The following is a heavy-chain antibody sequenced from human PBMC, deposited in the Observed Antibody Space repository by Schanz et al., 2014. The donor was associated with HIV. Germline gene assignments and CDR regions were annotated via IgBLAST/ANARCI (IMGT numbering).Heavy chain of an antibody. CDR2: ISWNSGSV. CDR1: GFTFDDYA. CDR3: ASLETGATYYYYYYMDV. J-gene: IGHJ6*02. V-gene: IGHV3-9*01. D-gene: IGHD7-27*01. Sequence: VQLVESGGGVVQPGRSLRLSCAASGFTFDDYAMHWVRQAPGKGLEGVSGISWNSGSVAYADSVKGRFTISRDNAKNSLYLQMNSLRAEDTAVYYCASLETGATYYYYYYMDVWGQGTTVTVSS.